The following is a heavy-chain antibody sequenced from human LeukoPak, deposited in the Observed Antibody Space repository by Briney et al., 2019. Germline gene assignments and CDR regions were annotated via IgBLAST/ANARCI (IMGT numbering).Heavy chain of an antibody. J-gene: IGHJ3*02. D-gene: IGHD1-1*01. CDR3: ARDRRRSRAPPTEPDAFDI. V-gene: IGHV1-3*01. Sequence: GASVKVSCKASGYTFTSYAMHWVRQAPGQRLEWMGWINAGNGNTKYSQKFRGRVTITRDTSASTAYMELSSLRSEDTAVYYCARDRRRSRAPPTEPDAFDIWGQGTMVTVSS. CDR1: GYTFTSYA. CDR2: INAGNGNT.